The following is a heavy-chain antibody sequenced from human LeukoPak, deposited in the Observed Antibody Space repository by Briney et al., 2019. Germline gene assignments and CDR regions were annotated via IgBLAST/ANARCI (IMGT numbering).Heavy chain of an antibody. V-gene: IGHV3-30*04. CDR1: GFTFSSYA. J-gene: IGHJ6*03. CDR3: ARHSSGLRDHYYYYYMDV. Sequence: GRSLRLSCAASGFTFSSYAMHWVRQAPGKGLEWVAVISYDGSNKYYADSVKGRFTISRDNSKNTLYLQMNSLRAEDTAVYYCARHSSGLRDHYYYYYMDVWGKGTTATVSS. D-gene: IGHD6-19*01. CDR2: ISYDGSNK.